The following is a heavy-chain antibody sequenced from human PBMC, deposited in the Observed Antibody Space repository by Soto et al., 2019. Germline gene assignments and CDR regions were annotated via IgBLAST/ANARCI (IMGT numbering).Heavy chain of an antibody. V-gene: IGHV1-69*13. CDR3: ARDHIVVVPAATLNYYYYGMDV. Sequence: SVKVSCKASGGTFSSYAISWVRQAPGQGLEWMGGIIPIFGTANYAQKFQGRVTITADESTSTAYMELSSLRSEDTAVYYCARDHIVVVPAATLNYYYYGMDVWGQGTTVTVSS. D-gene: IGHD2-2*01. J-gene: IGHJ6*02. CDR1: GGTFSSYA. CDR2: IIPIFGTA.